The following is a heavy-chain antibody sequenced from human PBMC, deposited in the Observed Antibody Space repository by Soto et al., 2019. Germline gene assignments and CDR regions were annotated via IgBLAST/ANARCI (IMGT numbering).Heavy chain of an antibody. D-gene: IGHD1-1*01. CDR2: ICATGTT. CDR1: GASISGFY. Sequence: SETLSLTCTVSGASISGFYWSWIRKSAGKGLEWIGRICATGTTDYNPSLKSRVMMSVDTPKKQFSLKLRSVTAADTAVYYCVRDGTKTLRDWFDPWGQGISVTVSS. J-gene: IGHJ5*02. CDR3: VRDGTKTLRDWFDP. V-gene: IGHV4-4*07.